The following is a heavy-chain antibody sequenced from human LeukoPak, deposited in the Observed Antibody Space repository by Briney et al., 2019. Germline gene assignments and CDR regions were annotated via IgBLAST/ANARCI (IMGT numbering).Heavy chain of an antibody. D-gene: IGHD6-13*01. CDR2: IKQDGREK. Sequence: GGSLRLSCAASGFTFSSYWMSWVRQAPGKGLEWVANIKQDGREKYYVDSVKGRFTISRDNAKNSLYLQMNSLRAEDTAVYYCARDGGSLVRAFDIWGQGTMVTVSS. J-gene: IGHJ3*02. CDR3: ARDGGSLVRAFDI. V-gene: IGHV3-7*01. CDR1: GFTFSSYW.